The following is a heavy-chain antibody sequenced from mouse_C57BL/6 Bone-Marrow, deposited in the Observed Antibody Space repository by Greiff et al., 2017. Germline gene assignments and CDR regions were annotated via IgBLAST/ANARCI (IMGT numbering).Heavy chain of an antibody. V-gene: IGHV1-64*01. CDR3: ARSYDYDDYTMDY. Sequence: VQLQQSGAELVKPGASVKLSCKASGYTFTNYWMHWVKQTPGQGLEWIGMMHPKGGSPDYNEKFKSEATLSVDKSSRTAYMELSSLTSEDSAVYYCARSYDYDDYTMDYWGQGTSVTVSA. J-gene: IGHJ4*01. CDR1: GYTFTNYW. CDR2: MHPKGGSP. D-gene: IGHD2-4*01.